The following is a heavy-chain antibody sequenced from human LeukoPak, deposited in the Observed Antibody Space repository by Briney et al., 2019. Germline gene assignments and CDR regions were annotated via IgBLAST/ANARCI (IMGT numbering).Heavy chain of an antibody. CDR2: IRYDGSNK. CDR3: AKVGSGVDY. J-gene: IGHJ4*02. V-gene: IGHV3-30*02. Sequence: PGGSLRLSCAASGFTFSSYGMHWVRQAPGKGLEWVAFIRYDGSNKHYADSVKGRFTISRDNSKNTLYLQMNSLRAEDTAVYYCAKVGSGVDYWGQGTLVTVSS. D-gene: IGHD1-14*01. CDR1: GFTFSSYG.